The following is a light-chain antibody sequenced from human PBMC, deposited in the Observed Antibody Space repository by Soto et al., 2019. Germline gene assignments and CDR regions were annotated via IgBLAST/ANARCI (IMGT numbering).Light chain of an antibody. Sequence: QSALTQPPSASGSPGQSVTISCTVTSSDVGGYNYFSWYQQHPGKAPTLMIYEVTKRPSGVPDRFSGSKSGNTASLTVSGLQAGDEGDYYHCSSYAGSNNPYVFGTGTKVTAL. CDR1: SSDVGGYNY. J-gene: IGLJ1*01. CDR3: SSYAGSNNPYV. V-gene: IGLV2-8*01. CDR2: EVT.